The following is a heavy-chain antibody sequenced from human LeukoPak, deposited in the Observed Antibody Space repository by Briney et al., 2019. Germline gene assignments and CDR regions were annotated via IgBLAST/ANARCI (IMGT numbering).Heavy chain of an antibody. V-gene: IGHV1-69*05. CDR3: ARDPRAYCGGDCYPDAFDI. Sequence: SVKVSCKASGGTFSSYAISWVRQAPGQGLEWMGGIIPIFGTANYAQKFQGRVTITTDESTSTAYMELSSLRSEDTAVYYCARDPRAYCGGDCYPDAFDIWGQGTMVTVPS. CDR2: IIPIFGTA. CDR1: GGTFSSYA. J-gene: IGHJ3*02. D-gene: IGHD2-21*02.